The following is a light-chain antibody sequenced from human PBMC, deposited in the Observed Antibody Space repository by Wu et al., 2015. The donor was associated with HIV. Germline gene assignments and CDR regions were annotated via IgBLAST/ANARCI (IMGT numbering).Light chain of an antibody. CDR2: DAS. J-gene: IGKJ2*01. Sequence: QLTQSPSSLSASVGDRVTITCRASQGVNSDIAWYQHKPGKAPYLLIYDASTLKSGVPSRFSGSGSGTDFTLTISSLQPEDFATYYCHQFNNNPQTFGRDQAGDQT. CDR1: QGVNSD. CDR3: HQFNNNPQT. V-gene: IGKV1D-13*01.